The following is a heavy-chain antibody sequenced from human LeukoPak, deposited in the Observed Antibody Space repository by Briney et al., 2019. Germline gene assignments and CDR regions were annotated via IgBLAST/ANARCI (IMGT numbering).Heavy chain of an antibody. J-gene: IGHJ4*02. V-gene: IGHV1-69*01. CDR2: IIPIFGTA. CDR1: GGTFSSYA. Sequence: ASVKVSCKASGGTFSSYAISWVRQAPGQGLEWMGGIIPIFGTANYAQKFQGRVTITADESTSTAYMELSSLRSEDTAVYYCARVDKKWIQLWSYLNYWGQGTLVTVSS. CDR3: ARVDKKWIQLWSYLNY. D-gene: IGHD5-18*01.